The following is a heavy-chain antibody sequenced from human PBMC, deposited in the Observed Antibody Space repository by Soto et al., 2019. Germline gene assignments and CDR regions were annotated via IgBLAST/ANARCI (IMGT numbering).Heavy chain of an antibody. V-gene: IGHV3-15*01. CDR1: GFTFSNAW. J-gene: IGHJ6*02. D-gene: IGHD4-17*01. CDR3: TTGTPVTTHYYYYGMDV. Sequence: EVQLVESGGGLVKPGGSLRLSCAASGFTFSNAWMSWVRQAPGKGLEWVGRIKSKTDGGTTDYAAPVKGRFTISRDDSKNTLDLQMNSLKTEDTAVYYCTTGTPVTTHYYYYGMDVWGQGTTVTVSS. CDR2: IKSKTDGGTT.